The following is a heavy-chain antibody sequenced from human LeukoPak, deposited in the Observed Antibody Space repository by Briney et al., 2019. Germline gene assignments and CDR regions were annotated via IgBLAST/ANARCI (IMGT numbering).Heavy chain of an antibody. CDR2: INHSGST. J-gene: IGHJ6*03. CDR3: ARERLRYSSSWDYYYYYYYMDV. Sequence: SETLSLTCDVYGGSFSAYYWSWIRQPPGKGLEWIGEINHSGSTNYNPSLKSRVTISVDTSKNQFSLKLSSVTAADTAVYYCARERLRYSSSWDYYYYYYYMDVWGKGTTVTVSS. D-gene: IGHD6-13*01. CDR1: GGSFSAYY. V-gene: IGHV4-34*01.